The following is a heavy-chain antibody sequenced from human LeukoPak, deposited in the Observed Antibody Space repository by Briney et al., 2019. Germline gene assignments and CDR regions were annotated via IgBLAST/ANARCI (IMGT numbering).Heavy chain of an antibody. CDR2: ISSSGSTI. J-gene: IGHJ4*02. Sequence: GGSLRLSCAASGFTFSSYEMNWVRQAPGKGLEWVSYISSSGSTIYYADSVKGRFTISRDNAKNSLYLQMNSLRAEDTAVYYCAKDPQTYYYGSGSPDYWGQGTLVTVSS. CDR3: AKDPQTYYYGSGSPDY. CDR1: GFTFSSYE. D-gene: IGHD3-10*01. V-gene: IGHV3-48*03.